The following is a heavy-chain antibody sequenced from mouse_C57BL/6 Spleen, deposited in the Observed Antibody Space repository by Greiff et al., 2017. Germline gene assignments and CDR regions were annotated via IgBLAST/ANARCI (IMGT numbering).Heavy chain of an antibody. CDR2: INPGSGGT. Sequence: VQLQQSGAELVRPGTSVKVSCKASGYAFTNYLIEWVKQRPGQGLEWIGGINPGSGGTNYNEKFKGKATLTADKSSSTASMQLSSLTSEDSAVYFCARREFSIYAFDGWGQGTTLTVAS. D-gene: IGHD1-1*01. CDR1: GYAFTNYL. V-gene: IGHV1-54*01. J-gene: IGHJ2*01. CDR3: ARREFSIYAFDG.